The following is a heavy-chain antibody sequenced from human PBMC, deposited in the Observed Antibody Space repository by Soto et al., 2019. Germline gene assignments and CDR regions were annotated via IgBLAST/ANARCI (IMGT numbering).Heavy chain of an antibody. CDR2: MYYSGSA. CDR1: GGSLSRYL. Sequence: QVQLQESGPGLVKPSETLSLTCTVSGGSLSRYLWSWIRQPPGKGLEWIGYMYYSGSANYNPSLNSRVTISVDTSKKQFSLKLTSVTAADTAVYYCARPYSTAWADAFDIWGQGTMVTVSS. CDR3: ARPYSTAWADAFDI. D-gene: IGHD5-18*01. J-gene: IGHJ3*02. V-gene: IGHV4-59*08.